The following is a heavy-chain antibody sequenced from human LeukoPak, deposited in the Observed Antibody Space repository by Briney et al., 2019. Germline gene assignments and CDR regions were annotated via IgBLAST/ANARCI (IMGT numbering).Heavy chain of an antibody. V-gene: IGHV4-39*07. CDR3: ARVKEVLRFLEWSPGAFDI. Sequence: SETLSLTCTVSGCSISSSSYYWGWIRQPPGMGLEWIGSIYYSGSTYYNPSLKSRVTITVKTSKNQFSLQLSSVTAADTAVYYCARVKEVLRFLEWSPGAFDIWGQGTMVTVSS. D-gene: IGHD3-3*01. CDR1: GCSISSSSYY. J-gene: IGHJ3*02. CDR2: IYYSGST.